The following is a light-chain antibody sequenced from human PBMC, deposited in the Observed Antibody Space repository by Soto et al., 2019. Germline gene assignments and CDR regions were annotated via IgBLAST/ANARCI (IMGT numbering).Light chain of an antibody. V-gene: IGLV1-40*01. CDR2: GNS. CDR3: QSYDSSLSGSTV. J-gene: IGLJ3*02. CDR1: SSNIGAGYD. Sequence: QSVLTQPPSVSGAPGQRVTIXCTGSSSNIGAGYDVHWYQQLPGTAPKLLIYGNSNRPSGVPDRFSGSKSGTSASLAITGLQAEDEADYYCQSYDSSLSGSTVFGGGTKLTVL.